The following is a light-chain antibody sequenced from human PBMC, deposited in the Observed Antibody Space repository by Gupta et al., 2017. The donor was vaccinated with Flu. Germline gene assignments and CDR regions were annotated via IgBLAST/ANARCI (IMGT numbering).Light chain of an antibody. CDR2: ENN. CDR1: SSNIRHNS. CDR3: GTWDTLSGGQV. V-gene: IGLV1-51*02. Sequence: QSVLTQPPSVSAAPGQKVTISCSGGSSNIRHNSVSWYQHLPGTAPKLVIYENNRRPSGIPDRFSGSKAGTSATLDITGLQTGDEADYFCGTWDTLSGGQVFGGGTKLTVL. J-gene: IGLJ2*01.